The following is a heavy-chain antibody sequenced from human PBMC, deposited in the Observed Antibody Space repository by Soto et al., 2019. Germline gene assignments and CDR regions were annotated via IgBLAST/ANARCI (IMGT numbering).Heavy chain of an antibody. Sequence: SETLSLTCTVSGGSISSSSYYWGWIRQPPGKGLEWIGSIYYSGSTYYNPSLKSRVTISVDTSKNQFSLKLSSVTAADTAVYYCARLFGYYDFWSGYYTGTWFDPWGQGTLVTVSS. J-gene: IGHJ5*02. D-gene: IGHD3-3*01. CDR3: ARLFGYYDFWSGYYTGTWFDP. CDR1: GGSISSSSYY. V-gene: IGHV4-39*01. CDR2: IYYSGST.